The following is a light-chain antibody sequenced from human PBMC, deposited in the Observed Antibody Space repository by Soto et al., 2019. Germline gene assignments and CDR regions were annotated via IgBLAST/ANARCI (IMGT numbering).Light chain of an antibody. CDR1: QSISSY. CDR3: QPSYITLIT. J-gene: IGKJ5*01. CDR2: AAS. V-gene: IGKV1-39*01. Sequence: QIAEYGTSLSVAVGGSVTITCRASQSISSYLNWYQQKPGKAPKLLIYAASSLQSGVPSRFSGSGSGTEFTLTIRSRQPGCFATHYCQPSYITLITFAHGTRLEIK.